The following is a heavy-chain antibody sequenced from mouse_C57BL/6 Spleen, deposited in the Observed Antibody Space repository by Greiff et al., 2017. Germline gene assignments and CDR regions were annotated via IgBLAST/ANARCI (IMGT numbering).Heavy chain of an antibody. D-gene: IGHD1-1*01. CDR3: ARPPHYGSSLAWFAY. V-gene: IGHV1-80*01. Sequence: QVQLKESGAELVKPGASVKISCKASGYAFSSYWMNWVKQRPGKGLEWIGQIYPGDGDTNYNGKFKGKATLTADKSSSTAYMQLSSLTSEDSAVYFCARPPHYGSSLAWFAYWGQGTLVTVSA. J-gene: IGHJ3*01. CDR2: IYPGDGDT. CDR1: GYAFSSYW.